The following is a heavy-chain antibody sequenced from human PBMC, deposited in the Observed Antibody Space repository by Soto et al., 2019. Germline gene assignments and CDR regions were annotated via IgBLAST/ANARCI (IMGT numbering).Heavy chain of an antibody. CDR3: ARDFGSGYFDY. J-gene: IGHJ4*02. Sequence: PSETLSLTCAVSGDSVSSGSFYWSWIRQPPGKGLEWIGYVYYSDTSNYNPSLKSRVTISVDTSKNQFSLRVSSVTAADTALYFCARDFGSGYFDYWGQGPLVTVSS. D-gene: IGHD3-10*01. V-gene: IGHV4-61*01. CDR2: VYYSDTS. CDR1: GDSVSSGSFY.